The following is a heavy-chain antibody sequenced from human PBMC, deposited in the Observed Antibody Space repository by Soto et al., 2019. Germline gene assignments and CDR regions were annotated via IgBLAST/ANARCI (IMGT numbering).Heavy chain of an antibody. Sequence: SETLSLTCAVYGGSFIGYYWSWIRQPPGKGLEWIGEINHSGSTNYNPSLKSRVTISVDTSKNQFSLKLSSVTAADTAVYYCARGGKVATITGGFDYWGQGTLVTVSS. CDR2: INHSGST. V-gene: IGHV4-34*01. D-gene: IGHD5-12*01. CDR3: ARGGKVATITGGFDY. CDR1: GGSFIGYY. J-gene: IGHJ4*02.